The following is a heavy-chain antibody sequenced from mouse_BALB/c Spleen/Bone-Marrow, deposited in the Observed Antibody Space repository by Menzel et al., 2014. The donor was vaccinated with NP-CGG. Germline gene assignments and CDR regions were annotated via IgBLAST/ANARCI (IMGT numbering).Heavy chain of an antibody. CDR3: TTLARTNFDY. J-gene: IGHJ2*01. Sequence: VQLQQSGTVLARPGAAVKMSCKASGYTFSNYWMHWVKQRPGQGLEWIGTINPGNSDTTYNQKFKGKAKLTAVTSTSTAYMDLSSLTNEDSAVYYCTTLARTNFDYWGQGTTLTVSS. CDR2: INPGNSDT. D-gene: IGHD3-1*01. V-gene: IGHV1-5*01. CDR1: GYTFSNYW.